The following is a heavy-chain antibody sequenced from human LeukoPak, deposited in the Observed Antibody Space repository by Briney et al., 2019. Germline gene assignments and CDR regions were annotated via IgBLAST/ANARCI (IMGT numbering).Heavy chain of an antibody. J-gene: IGHJ4*02. CDR2: INPNSGGT. Sequence: ASVKVSSKASGYTFTGYYMHWVRQAPGQGLEWMGWINPNSGGTNYAQKFQGRVTMTRDTSISTAYMELSRLRSDDTAVYYCARSSLRGYGSGSYSVDYWGQGTLVTVSS. D-gene: IGHD3-10*01. V-gene: IGHV1-2*02. CDR3: ARSSLRGYGSGSYSVDY. CDR1: GYTFTGYY.